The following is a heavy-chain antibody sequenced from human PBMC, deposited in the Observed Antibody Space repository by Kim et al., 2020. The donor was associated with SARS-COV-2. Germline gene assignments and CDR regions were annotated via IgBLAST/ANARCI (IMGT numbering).Heavy chain of an antibody. J-gene: IGHJ4*02. Sequence: GGSLRLSCVASGFTASSTYVIWVRQAPGKGLEWLSVIHRGRETYCADSVKGRFTISRDDSKNTVYLQMKGLGVDDTALYYCVRDPFLFGDIWGPGTMVTVSS. CDR3: VRDPFLFGDI. V-gene: IGHV3-53*01. CDR1: GFTASSTY. D-gene: IGHD3-3*01. CDR2: IHRGRET.